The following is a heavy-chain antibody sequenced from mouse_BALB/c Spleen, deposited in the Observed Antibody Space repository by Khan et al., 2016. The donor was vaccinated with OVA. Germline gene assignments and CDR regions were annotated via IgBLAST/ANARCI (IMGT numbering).Heavy chain of an antibody. V-gene: IGHV9-4*02. CDR1: GYTFTTAG. CDR3: ARGGAAYYRNDGGAMEY. D-gene: IGHD2-14*01. Sequence: QIQLVQSGPELKKPGETVRISCTASGYTFTTAGMQWVQKMPGKGLKWIGWINTHSGVPKYAEDFKGRFAFSLETSANTAYLQITNLKKEDTATYFCARGGAAYYRNDGGAMEYWGQGTSGTVSS. J-gene: IGHJ4*01. CDR2: INTHSGVP.